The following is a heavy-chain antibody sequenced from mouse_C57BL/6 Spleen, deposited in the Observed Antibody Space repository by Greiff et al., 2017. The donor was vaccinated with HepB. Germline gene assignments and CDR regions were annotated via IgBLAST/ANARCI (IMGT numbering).Heavy chain of an antibody. D-gene: IGHD1-2*01. CDR3: ARGTAGAMDY. Sequence: VQLQQSGPELVKPGASVKISCKASGYSFTGYYMNWVKRSPEKSLEWIGEINPSTGGTTYNQKFKAKATLTVDKSSSTAYMQLKSLTSEDSAVYYCARGTAGAMDYWGQGTSVTVSS. CDR1: GYSFTGYY. CDR2: INPSTGGT. V-gene: IGHV1-42*01. J-gene: IGHJ4*01.